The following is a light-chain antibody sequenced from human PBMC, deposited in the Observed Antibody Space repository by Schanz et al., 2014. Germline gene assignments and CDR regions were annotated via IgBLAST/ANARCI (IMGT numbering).Light chain of an antibody. V-gene: IGLV4-60*02. Sequence: QLVLTQSSSASASLGSSVKLTCTLSSGHSGYVVAWHQQHPGKAPRFLLRLEHTGNYNKGSGLPDRFSGSSSGADRYLTISNLQFEDEAEYYCETCDTNTQVFGGGTKVTVL. J-gene: IGLJ3*02. CDR1: SGHSGYV. CDR2: LEHTGNY. CDR3: ETCDTNTQV.